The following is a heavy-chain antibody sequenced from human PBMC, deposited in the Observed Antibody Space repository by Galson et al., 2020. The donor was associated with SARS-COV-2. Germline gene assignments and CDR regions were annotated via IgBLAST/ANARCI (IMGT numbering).Heavy chain of an antibody. J-gene: IGHJ5*02. V-gene: IGHV4-31*03. Sequence: ASETLSLTCSVSGDSISSGGQRWNWIRQHPGKGLEWIGNIDHSGDTYYNPSLESRIFMSLDTSKNQFSLSLTSVTAADTAVYYCARDNDYYGSGTHWFDPWGQGTQVTVSS. CDR3: ARDNDYYGSGTHWFDP. CDR2: IDHSGDT. D-gene: IGHD3-10*01. CDR1: GDSISSGGQR.